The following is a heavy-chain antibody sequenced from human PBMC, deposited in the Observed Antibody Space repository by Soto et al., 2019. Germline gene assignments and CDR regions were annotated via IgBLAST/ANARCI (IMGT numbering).Heavy chain of an antibody. CDR1: GGTFSSYT. D-gene: IGHD1-26*01. CDR3: ARGSRIVGATTSGSFDY. J-gene: IGHJ4*02. V-gene: IGHV1-69*01. Sequence: QVQLVQSGAEVKKPGSSVKVSCKASGGTFSSYTISWVRQAPGQGLEWVGGIIPTFGTANYAQKFQGRVTITADESTSTAYMELSSLRSEDTAVYYCARGSRIVGATTSGSFDYWGQGTLVTVSS. CDR2: IIPTFGTA.